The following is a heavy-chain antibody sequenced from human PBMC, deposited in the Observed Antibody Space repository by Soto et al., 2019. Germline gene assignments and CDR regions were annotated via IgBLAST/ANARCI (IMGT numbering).Heavy chain of an antibody. CDR3: VKGSFGPHFDY. V-gene: IGHV3-7*01. J-gene: IGHJ4*02. D-gene: IGHD3-3*01. CDR2: IKHAGKEK. Sequence: GGSLRLSCEASGFSFRDYWMSWVRQPPGKGLEWVANIKHAGKEKNYGDSVKGRFTISRDDAKNSLYLQMNSLRVEDTAVYYCVKGSFGPHFDYWGQGALVTVSS. CDR1: GFSFRDYW.